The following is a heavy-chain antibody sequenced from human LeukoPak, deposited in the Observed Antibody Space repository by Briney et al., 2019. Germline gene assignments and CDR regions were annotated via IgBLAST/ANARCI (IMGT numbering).Heavy chain of an antibody. CDR3: AREAELGAVNPYYYYGMDV. J-gene: IGHJ6*02. V-gene: IGHV1-18*01. Sequence: ASVKVSCKASGYTFTSYGISWVRQAPGQGLEWMGWISAYNGNTNYAQKLQGRVTMTTDTSTSTAYMELRSLRSDDTAVYYCAREAELGAVNPYYYYGMDVWGQGTTVTVSS. CDR1: GYTFTSYG. CDR2: ISAYNGNT. D-gene: IGHD3-16*01.